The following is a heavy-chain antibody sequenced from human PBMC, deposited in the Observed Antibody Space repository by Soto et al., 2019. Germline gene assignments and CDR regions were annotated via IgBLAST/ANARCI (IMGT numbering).Heavy chain of an antibody. CDR1: GFSFRNYG. V-gene: IGHV3-30*18. Sequence: QVQLVQSGGGVVQPGRSLRLSCVASGFSFRNYGMHWVRQAPGKGLEWVAVISYEEINNKNYADSVKGRFTISRDNSENTLYLQMDSLRADDTAVYYCAKGYCSGPSCYRGYGMDVWCQGTTVTVSS. CDR3: AKGYCSGPSCYRGYGMDV. D-gene: IGHD2-2*01. CDR2: ISYEEINNK. J-gene: IGHJ6*02.